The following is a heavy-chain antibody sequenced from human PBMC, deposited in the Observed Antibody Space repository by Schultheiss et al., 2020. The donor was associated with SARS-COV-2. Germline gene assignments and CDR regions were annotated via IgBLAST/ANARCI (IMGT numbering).Heavy chain of an antibody. Sequence: GESLKISCAASGFTFSSYAMSWVRQAPGKGLEWVSVIYSGGSTYYADSVKGRYTISRDNSKNTLYLQMGSLRAEDMAVYYCARGGTYYDFWSGYSYYYYGMDVWGQGTTVTVSS. V-gene: IGHV3-66*01. J-gene: IGHJ6*02. CDR2: IYSGGST. D-gene: IGHD3-3*01. CDR3: ARGGTYYDFWSGYSYYYYGMDV. CDR1: GFTFSSYA.